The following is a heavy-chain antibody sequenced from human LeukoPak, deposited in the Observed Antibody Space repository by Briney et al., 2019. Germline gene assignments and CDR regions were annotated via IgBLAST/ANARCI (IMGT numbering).Heavy chain of an antibody. CDR2: ISSSGSTI. CDR1: GFTFSDYY. J-gene: IGHJ6*02. Sequence: GGSLRLSCAASGFTFSDYYMSWIRQAPGKGLEWVSYISSSGSTIYYADSVEGRFTISRDNAKNSLYLQMNSLRAEDTAVYYCARVGIVATIYHYYYYGMDVWGQGTTVTVSS. CDR3: ARVGIVATIYHYYYYGMDV. D-gene: IGHD5-12*01. V-gene: IGHV3-11*01.